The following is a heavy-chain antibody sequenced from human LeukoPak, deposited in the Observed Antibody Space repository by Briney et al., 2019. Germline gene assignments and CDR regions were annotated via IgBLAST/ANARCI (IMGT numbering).Heavy chain of an antibody. CDR1: GGTFSSYA. D-gene: IGHD4-17*01. J-gene: IGHJ4*02. Sequence: SVKVSCKASGGTFSSYAISWVRQAPGQGLEWMGGIIPIFGTANYAQKFQGRVTITADKSTSTAYMELSSLRSEDTAVYYCARGSDYGDKFDYWGQGTLVTVSS. CDR3: ARGSDYGDKFDY. V-gene: IGHV1-69*06. CDR2: IIPIFGTA.